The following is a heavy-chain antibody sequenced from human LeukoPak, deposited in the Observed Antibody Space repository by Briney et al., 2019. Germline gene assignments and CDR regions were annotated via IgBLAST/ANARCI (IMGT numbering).Heavy chain of an antibody. J-gene: IGHJ4*02. CDR3: ARLKEFQKIFDY. Sequence: LETLSLTCAVSGGSISSSSYYWGWIRQPPGKGLEWIGSIYYSGSTYYNPSLKSRVTISVDTSKNEFSLRLSSVTAADTAVYYCARLKEFQKIFDYWGQGTLVSVSS. V-gene: IGHV4-39*01. CDR1: GGSISSSSYY. D-gene: IGHD2-21*01. CDR2: IYYSGST.